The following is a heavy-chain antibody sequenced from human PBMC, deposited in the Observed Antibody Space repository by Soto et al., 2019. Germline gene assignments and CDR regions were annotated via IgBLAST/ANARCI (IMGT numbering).Heavy chain of an antibody. CDR1: GGSISSGGYY. V-gene: IGHV4-31*03. J-gene: IGHJ4*02. D-gene: IGHD2-2*01. CDR3: ARGEWYCSSTSCYSRFDPFVGFDY. CDR2: IYYSGST. Sequence: QVQLQESGPGLVKPSQTLSLTCTVSGGSISSGGYYWSWIRQHPGKGLEWIGYIYYSGSTYYNPSLKSRVTISVDTSKNQFSLKLSSVTAADTAVYYCARGEWYCSSTSCYSRFDPFVGFDYWGQGTLVTVSS.